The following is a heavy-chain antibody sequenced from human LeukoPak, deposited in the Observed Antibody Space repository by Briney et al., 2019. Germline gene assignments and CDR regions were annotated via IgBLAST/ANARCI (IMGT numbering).Heavy chain of an antibody. CDR3: ARVDHYDFWVFP. D-gene: IGHD3-3*01. CDR2: ISYSGNT. V-gene: IGHV4-59*12. J-gene: IGHJ5*02. CDR1: GGSFSGYY. Sequence: PSETLSLTCAVYGGSFSGYYWSWIRQPPGKGLEWIGYISYSGNTYYNPSLKSRVTISVDTSKNQFSLKLSSVTAADTAVYYCARVDHYDFWVFPWGQGTLVTVSS.